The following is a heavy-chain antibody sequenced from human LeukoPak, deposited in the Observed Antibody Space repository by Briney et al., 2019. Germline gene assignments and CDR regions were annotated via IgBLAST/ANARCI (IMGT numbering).Heavy chain of an antibody. Sequence: GGSLRLSCAASGFTFSSCSMNWVRQAPGKGLEWVSYISSSSGTIYYADSVKGRFTISRDNSKNTLYLQMNSLRAEDTAVYYCAKDRKTNTLLWFGDSIQTPGDYYFDYWGQGTLVTVSS. J-gene: IGHJ4*02. D-gene: IGHD3-10*01. CDR2: ISSSSGTI. V-gene: IGHV3-48*01. CDR3: AKDRKTNTLLWFGDSIQTPGDYYFDY. CDR1: GFTFSSCS.